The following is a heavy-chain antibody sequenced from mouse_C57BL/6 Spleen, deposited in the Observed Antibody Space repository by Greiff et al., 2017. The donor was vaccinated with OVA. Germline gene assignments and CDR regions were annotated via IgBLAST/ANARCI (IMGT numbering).Heavy chain of an antibody. D-gene: IGHD2-4*01. CDR2: ISDGGSYT. Sequence: EVQLVESGGGLVKPGGSLKLSCAASGFTFSSYAMSWVRQTPEKRLEWVATISDGGSYTYYPDNVKGRFTISRDNAKNNLYLQMSHLKSEDTAMYYCARDDYYDYEDYAMDYWGQGTSVTVSS. CDR3: ARDDYYDYEDYAMDY. V-gene: IGHV5-4*01. J-gene: IGHJ4*01. CDR1: GFTFSSYA.